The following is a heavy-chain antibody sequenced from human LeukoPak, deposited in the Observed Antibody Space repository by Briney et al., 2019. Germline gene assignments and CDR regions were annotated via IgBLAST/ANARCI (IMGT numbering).Heavy chain of an antibody. CDR3: ARGPLLLWFGELSHDAFDI. J-gene: IGHJ3*02. CDR1: GGSISSSSYY. Sequence: PSETLSLTCTVSGGSISSSSYYWGWIRQPPGKGLEWIGSIYYSGSTYYNPSLKSRVTISVDTSKNQFSLKLSSVTAADTAVYYCARGPLLLWFGELSHDAFDIWGQGTMVTVSS. D-gene: IGHD3-10*01. V-gene: IGHV4-39*07. CDR2: IYYSGST.